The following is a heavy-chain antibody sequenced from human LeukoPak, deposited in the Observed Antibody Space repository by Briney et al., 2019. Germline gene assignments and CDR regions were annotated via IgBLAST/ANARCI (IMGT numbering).Heavy chain of an antibody. V-gene: IGHV3-48*04. CDR2: ITSSSGTV. J-gene: IGHJ4*02. CDR3: ATWSGAAAGRSDY. CDR1: GFTLSSYA. Sequence: GGSLRLSCAASGFTLSSYAMSWVRQAPGKGLEWLSYITSSSGTVFYADSVKGRFTISRDNANNSLYLQMNSLRADDSSLYYCATWSGAAAGRSDYWGQGTLVTVSS. D-gene: IGHD6-13*01.